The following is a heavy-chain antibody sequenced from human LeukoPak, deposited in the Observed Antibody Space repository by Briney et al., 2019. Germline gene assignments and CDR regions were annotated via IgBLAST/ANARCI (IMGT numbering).Heavy chain of an antibody. CDR1: GGSFSGYY. Sequence: PSETLSLTCAVYGGSFSGYYWSWIRQPPGKGLEWIGEINHSGSTNYNPSLKSRVTISVDTSKNQFSLKLSSVTAADTAVYYCARGDFWSGYTYYYCGMDVWGQGTTVTVSS. V-gene: IGHV4-34*01. CDR3: ARGDFWSGYTYYYCGMDV. CDR2: INHSGST. J-gene: IGHJ6*02. D-gene: IGHD3-3*01.